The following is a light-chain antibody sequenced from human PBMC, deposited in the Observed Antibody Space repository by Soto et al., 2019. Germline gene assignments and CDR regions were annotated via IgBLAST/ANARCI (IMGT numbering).Light chain of an antibody. CDR3: AAWDDSLSGWV. Sequence: QSVLTQPPSASGTPGQRVTISCSGSSSNIGSNYVYWYQQFPGTAPKLLIYKNNQRPSGVPDRFSGSKSGPSASLAISGLRSEDEADYYCAAWDDSLSGWVFGGGTQLTVL. CDR1: SSNIGSNY. J-gene: IGLJ3*02. V-gene: IGLV1-47*01. CDR2: KNN.